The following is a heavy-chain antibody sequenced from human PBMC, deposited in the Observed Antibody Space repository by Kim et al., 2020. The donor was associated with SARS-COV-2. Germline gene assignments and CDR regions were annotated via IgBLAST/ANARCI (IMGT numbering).Heavy chain of an antibody. Sequence: SVKGRLTISRDNSKNTLYLQLNSLRPEDTAVYYCAKDLKSGGYYYYYRMDVWGQGTTVTVSS. CDR3: AKDLKSGGYYYYYRMDV. V-gene: IGHV3-30*02. D-gene: IGHD1-26*01. J-gene: IGHJ6*02.